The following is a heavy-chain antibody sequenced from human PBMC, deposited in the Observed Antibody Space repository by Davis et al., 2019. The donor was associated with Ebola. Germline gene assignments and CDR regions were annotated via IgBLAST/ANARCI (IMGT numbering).Heavy chain of an antibody. CDR1: GFTFSSYS. V-gene: IGHV3-48*01. CDR2: ISSSSSTI. D-gene: IGHD3-22*01. Sequence: GGSLRLSCAASGFTFSSYSMNWVRQAPGKGLEWVSYISSSSSTIYYADSVKGRFTISRDNAKNSLYLQMNSLKTEDTAVYYCTNYDSSGNDYWGQGTLVTVSS. J-gene: IGHJ4*02. CDR3: TNYDSSGNDY.